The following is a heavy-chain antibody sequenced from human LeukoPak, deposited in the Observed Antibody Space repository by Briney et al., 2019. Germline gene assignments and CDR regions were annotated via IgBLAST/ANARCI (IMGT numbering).Heavy chain of an antibody. D-gene: IGHD6-13*01. CDR2: IYQSGGT. Sequence: PSETLSLTCAVSDYSISSDYYWGWIRQPPGKGLEWIGSIYQSGGTHYNPSLKSRVTISVDTSKNQSSLKLNSVTAADTAVYYCARNSSWYFDYWGQGTLVTVSS. CDR3: ARNSSWYFDY. J-gene: IGHJ4*02. V-gene: IGHV4-38-2*01. CDR1: DYSISSDYY.